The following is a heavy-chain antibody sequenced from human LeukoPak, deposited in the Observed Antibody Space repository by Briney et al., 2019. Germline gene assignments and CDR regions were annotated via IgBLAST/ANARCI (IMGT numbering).Heavy chain of an antibody. CDR3: ARDPDY. J-gene: IGHJ4*02. Sequence: SETLSLTCSVSGGSISSSSYYWGWIRQPPGKGLEWIGYIYYSGSTNYNPSLKSRVTISVGTSKNQFSLKLSSVTAADTAVYYCARDPDYWGQGTLVTVSS. CDR1: GGSISSSSYY. V-gene: IGHV4-61*01. CDR2: IYYSGST.